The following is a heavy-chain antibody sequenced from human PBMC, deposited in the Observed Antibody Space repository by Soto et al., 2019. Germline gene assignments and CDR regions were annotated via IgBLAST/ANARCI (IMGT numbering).Heavy chain of an antibody. Sequence: WASVKVSCKASGYTFTRYNVHWVRQMPGKGLEWMGIIYPGDSDTKYSPSFQGQVTISADKSISTAYLQWSSLKASDSAVYYCARSLVGSTDPSFDYWGQGILVTVS. CDR1: GYTFTRYN. J-gene: IGHJ4*02. CDR3: ARSLVGSTDPSFDY. D-gene: IGHD1-26*01. V-gene: IGHV5-51*01. CDR2: IYPGDSDT.